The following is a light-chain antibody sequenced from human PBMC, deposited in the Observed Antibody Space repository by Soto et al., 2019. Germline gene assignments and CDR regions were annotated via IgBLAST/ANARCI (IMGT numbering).Light chain of an antibody. Sequence: HSALTQPASVSGSPGQSITISCTGTSSEVGGYNYVSWYQQHPGKAPKLMIYDVSNRPSGVSNRFSGSKSGNTASLTISGLQAEDEADYYCSSYTSSSTVVFGGGTKLTVL. V-gene: IGLV2-14*01. CDR2: DVS. CDR3: SSYTSSSTVV. J-gene: IGLJ2*01. CDR1: SSEVGGYNY.